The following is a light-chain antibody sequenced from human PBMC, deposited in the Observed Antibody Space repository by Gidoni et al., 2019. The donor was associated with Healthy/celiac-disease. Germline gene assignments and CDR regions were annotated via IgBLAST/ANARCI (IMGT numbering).Light chain of an antibody. CDR2: DAS. CDR3: QQRSNWPLLT. Sequence: EIVLTQSPATLSLSPGARATLSCRASQSVSSYLAWYQQKHGQAPRLLLYDASNRATGIPARFSGSGSGTDFTLTISSLEPEDFAGYYCQQRSNWPLLTFGGGTKVEIK. CDR1: QSVSSY. J-gene: IGKJ4*01. V-gene: IGKV3-11*01.